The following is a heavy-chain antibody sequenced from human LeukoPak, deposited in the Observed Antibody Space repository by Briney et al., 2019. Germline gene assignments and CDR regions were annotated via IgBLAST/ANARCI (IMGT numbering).Heavy chain of an antibody. V-gene: IGHV4-39*01. D-gene: IGHD2-2*02. CDR1: GGSISSSSYY. CDR2: IYYSGST. Sequence: PSETLSLTYTVSGGSISSSSYYWGWIRQPPGKGLEWIGSIYYSGSTYYNPSLKSRVTISVDTSKNQFSLKLSSVTAADTAVYYCSGVVPAAIRGDYWGQGTLVTVSS. J-gene: IGHJ4*02. CDR3: SGVVPAAIRGDY.